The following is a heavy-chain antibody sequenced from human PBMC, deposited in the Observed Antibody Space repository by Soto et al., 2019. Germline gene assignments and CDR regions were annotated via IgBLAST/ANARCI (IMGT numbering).Heavy chain of an antibody. J-gene: IGHJ5*02. CDR1: CGYMSNRGDF. Sequence: PSETLSLPCAVSCGYMSNRGDFWSLIGQQPGKGQEWIGYTYHSGSTYYYPSLKSRVTISVDRSKNQFSLKLSSVTAADTAVYYCARGLGPWGKGTLVTVS. V-gene: IGHV4-30-2*01. CDR3: ARGLGP. D-gene: IGHD7-27*01. CDR2: TYHSGST.